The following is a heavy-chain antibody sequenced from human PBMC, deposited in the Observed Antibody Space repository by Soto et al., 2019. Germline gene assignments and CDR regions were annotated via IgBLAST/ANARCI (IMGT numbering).Heavy chain of an antibody. CDR3: ARVGDCTNGVCYGWFDP. CDR1: GYTFTSYA. Sequence: XAVQVSYNPSGYTFTSYAMHLVRQAPGQRLEWMGWINSCNGNTKYSQKFQVRVTITRDTSASTAYMELSSLRSEETAVYYCARVGDCTNGVCYGWFDPWRQGTLVTV. J-gene: IGHJ5*02. D-gene: IGHD2-8*01. V-gene: IGHV1-3*01. CDR2: INSCNGNT.